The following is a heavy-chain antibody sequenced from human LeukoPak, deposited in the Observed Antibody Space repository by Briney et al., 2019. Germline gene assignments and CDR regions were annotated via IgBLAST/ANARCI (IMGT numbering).Heavy chain of an antibody. V-gene: IGHV4-4*02. J-gene: IGHJ4*02. D-gene: IGHD4-23*01. CDR1: GGSISSSNW. CDR2: IYHSGST. CDR3: TRHPGGQTAHRLDY. Sequence: PSGTLSLTCAVSGGSISSSNWWSWVRQPPGKGLEWIGEIYHSGSTNYNPSLKSRVTISVDKSKNQFSLNLNSVTAADTAVYYCTRHPGGQTAHRLDYWGQGFLVTVSS.